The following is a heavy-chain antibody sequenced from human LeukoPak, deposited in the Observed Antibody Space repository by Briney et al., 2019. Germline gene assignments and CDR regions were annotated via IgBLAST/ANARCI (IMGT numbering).Heavy chain of an antibody. Sequence: PGGSLRLSCAASGFTFSSYAMSWVRQPPGKGLEWIGEINHSGSTNYNPSLKSRVTISVDTSKNQFSLKLSSVTAADTAVYYCARGSEYNRAFDIWGQGTMVTVSS. J-gene: IGHJ3*02. D-gene: IGHD1-14*01. CDR1: GFTFSSYA. V-gene: IGHV4-34*01. CDR2: INHSGST. CDR3: ARGSEYNRAFDI.